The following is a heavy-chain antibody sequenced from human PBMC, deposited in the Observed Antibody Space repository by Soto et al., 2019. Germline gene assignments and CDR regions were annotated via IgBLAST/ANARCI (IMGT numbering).Heavy chain of an antibody. V-gene: IGHV1-69*01. CDR3: ASSLVAATDDHYYYYYGMDV. Sequence: QVQLVQSGAEVKKPGSSVKVSCKASGGTFSSYAISWVRQAPGQGLEWMGGIIPIFGTANYAQKFQGRVTITAVESTSTAYMELSSLRSEDTAVYYCASSLVAATDDHYYYYYGMDVWGQGTTVTVSS. CDR1: GGTFSSYA. D-gene: IGHD2-15*01. CDR2: IIPIFGTA. J-gene: IGHJ6*02.